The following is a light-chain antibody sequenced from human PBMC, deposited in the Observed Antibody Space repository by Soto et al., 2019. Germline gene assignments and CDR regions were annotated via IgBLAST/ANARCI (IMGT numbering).Light chain of an antibody. Sequence: DIQLTQSPSFLSPSVADRVTITRRASQGISSYLAWYQQKPGKAPKLMIYAASTLQSGVPSRFSGSGSGTECTLTISSLQPEDVATYYCQQLNSYPLTFGGGTKVDIK. CDR3: QQLNSYPLT. V-gene: IGKV1-9*01. CDR1: QGISSY. J-gene: IGKJ4*01. CDR2: AAS.